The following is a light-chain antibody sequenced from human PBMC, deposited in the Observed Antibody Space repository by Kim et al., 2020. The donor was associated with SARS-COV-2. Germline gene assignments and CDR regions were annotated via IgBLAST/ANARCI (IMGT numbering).Light chain of an antibody. CDR3: IQSYDVPYI. Sequence: DIQVTQSPSSLSASVGDRVTITCRASQRISAYLNWYQQKPGKAPKPLIYAATYLESGVPSRFSGSGFGTDFTLTINSLQPEDFAIYYCIQSYDVPYIFRQGTKVDIK. V-gene: IGKV1-39*01. CDR1: QRISAY. CDR2: AAT. J-gene: IGKJ2*01.